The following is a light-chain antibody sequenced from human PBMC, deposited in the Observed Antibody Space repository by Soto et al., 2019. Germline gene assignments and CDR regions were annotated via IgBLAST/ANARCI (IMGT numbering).Light chain of an antibody. CDR1: QDISNY. CDR3: QQYDNLPPT. Sequence: DIQMTQSPSSLSASVGDRVTITCQASQDISNYLNWYQQKPGKAPKLLIYDASNLETGVPSRFSGCGSGTDFTFTISSLQPEDIATYYCQQYDNLPPTVGQGTKLEIK. V-gene: IGKV1-33*01. CDR2: DAS. J-gene: IGKJ2*01.